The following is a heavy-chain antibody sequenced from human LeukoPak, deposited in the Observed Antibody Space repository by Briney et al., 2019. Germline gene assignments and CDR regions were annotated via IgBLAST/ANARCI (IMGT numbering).Heavy chain of an antibody. D-gene: IGHD6-6*01. V-gene: IGHV1-2*02. Sequence: ASVKVSCKASGYTFTDYYIHWVRQAPGQGREWMGWINPNSGGTNYAQKFQVRVTVTGDTSISTAYMELTSLRSDDTAVYYCARGGIAARPSDYWGQGTLVTVSS. CDR2: INPNSGGT. CDR1: GYTFTDYY. CDR3: ARGGIAARPSDY. J-gene: IGHJ4*02.